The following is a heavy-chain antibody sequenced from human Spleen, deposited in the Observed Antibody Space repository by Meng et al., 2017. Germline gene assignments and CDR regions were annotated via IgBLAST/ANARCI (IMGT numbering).Heavy chain of an antibody. CDR3: ARGPLAAAESGAFDI. CDR1: GYSFTNYW. D-gene: IGHD6-13*01. J-gene: IGHJ3*02. Sequence: GESLKISCKGSGYSFTNYWIGWVRQMPGKGLEWMGIIYPGDSDTRYSPFFQGQVTISADKSISTAYLQWSSLKASDTAIYYCARGPLAAAESGAFDIWGQGTMVTVSS. V-gene: IGHV5-51*01. CDR2: IYPGDSDT.